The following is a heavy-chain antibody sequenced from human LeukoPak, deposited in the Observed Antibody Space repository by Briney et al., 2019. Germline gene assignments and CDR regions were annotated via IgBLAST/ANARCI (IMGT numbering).Heavy chain of an antibody. V-gene: IGHV4-39*01. Sequence: SETLSLTCTVFGDSVSSSNYYWAWFRQPPGKGLDWIGSLYYDGRTYYSPSLESRVTVSVDTSKNQFALKLTSVTAADTAVYYCARRGGKWDVNWFDPWGSGTLVTVSS. CDR1: GDSVSSSNYY. J-gene: IGHJ5*02. CDR3: ARRGGKWDVNWFDP. CDR2: LYYDGRT. D-gene: IGHD1-26*01.